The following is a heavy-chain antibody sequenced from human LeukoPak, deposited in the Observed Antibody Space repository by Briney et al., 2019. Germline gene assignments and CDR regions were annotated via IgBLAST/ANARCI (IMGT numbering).Heavy chain of an antibody. V-gene: IGHV3-7*01. Sequence: GGSLSLSCAASGFTFSSYWMSWVRQAPGKGLEWVANIKQDGSEKYYVDSVKGRFTISRDNAKKSLYLEMNSLRAEDTAVYYCARGASGIQLWFFDPWGQGTLVTVSS. CDR1: GFTFSSYW. CDR3: ARGASGIQLWFFDP. CDR2: IKQDGSEK. D-gene: IGHD5-18*01. J-gene: IGHJ5*02.